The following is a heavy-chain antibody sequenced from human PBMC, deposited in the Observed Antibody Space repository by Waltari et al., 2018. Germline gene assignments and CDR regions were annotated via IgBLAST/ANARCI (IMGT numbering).Heavy chain of an antibody. Sequence: QVQLQESGPGLVKPSETLSLTCPVSGGSISSHYWSWIRQPPGKGLEWIGYLYYNGSTNYNPSLKSRVTKAVDTSKNQFSLKLSSGTAADTAGYYCARGGYGMDVWGQGTTVTVSS. CDR1: GGSISSHY. CDR3: ARGGYGMDV. J-gene: IGHJ6*02. CDR2: LYYNGST. V-gene: IGHV4-59*11.